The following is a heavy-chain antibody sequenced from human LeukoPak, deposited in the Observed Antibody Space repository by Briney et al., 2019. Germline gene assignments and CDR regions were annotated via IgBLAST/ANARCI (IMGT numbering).Heavy chain of an antibody. CDR1: GFTFSTYS. V-gene: IGHV3-48*01. CDR3: ARDLRVTAIPDFDY. D-gene: IGHD2-21*02. J-gene: IGHJ4*02. CDR2: ISSSSSTI. Sequence: GGSLRLSCAASGFTFSTYSMNWVRQAPGKGLEWISYISSSSSTIYYADSVKGRFTISRDNAKNSLYLQMNSLRADDTAVYYCARDLRVTAIPDFDYWGQGTLVTVSS.